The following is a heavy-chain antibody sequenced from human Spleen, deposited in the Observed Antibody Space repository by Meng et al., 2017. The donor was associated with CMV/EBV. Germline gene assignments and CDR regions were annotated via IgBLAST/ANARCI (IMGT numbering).Heavy chain of an antibody. V-gene: IGHV5-51*01. CDR1: YR. CDR3: VRRGGYYDFWTVNYYWYFDL. CDR2: TYPDDSDT. J-gene: IGHJ2*01. Sequence: YRTAWVRQMPGKGLEYMGITYPDDSDTRYSPSFQGKVTISADKSTAYLQWNSLKASDTAMYYCVRRGGYYDFWTVNYYWYFDLWGRGTLVTVSS. D-gene: IGHD3-3*01.